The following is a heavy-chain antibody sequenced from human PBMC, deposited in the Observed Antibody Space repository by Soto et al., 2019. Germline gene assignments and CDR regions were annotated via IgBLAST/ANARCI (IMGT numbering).Heavy chain of an antibody. D-gene: IGHD2-2*01. Sequence: ASVKVSCKTSGYTFSNYGITWVLQGPGQPLEWLGWISLYSDGTNYAQKFQGRVSMTTDTSTTTAYMELRSLRSDDTAVYYCARVVPGAEAWFGPWGQGTLVTVSS. CDR1: GYTFSNYG. J-gene: IGHJ5*02. CDR3: ARVVPGAEAWFGP. CDR2: ISLYSDGT. V-gene: IGHV1-18*01.